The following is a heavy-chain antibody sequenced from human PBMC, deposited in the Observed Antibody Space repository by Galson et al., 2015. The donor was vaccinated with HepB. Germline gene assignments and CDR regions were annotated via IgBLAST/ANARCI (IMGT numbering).Heavy chain of an antibody. D-gene: IGHD2/OR15-2a*01. J-gene: IGHJ1*01. CDR2: ISMSSGHT. Sequence: LRLSCAASGFNFSDYYMSWIRQTPEKGLGWLSYISMSSGHTNYAGAVKGRFTISRDNAKNTLFLQMTNLSAEDTAVYYCATYRFLSTSTGRFFRHWGQGTLVTVSS. CDR3: ATYRFLSTSTGRFFRH. V-gene: IGHV3-11*06. CDR1: GFNFSDYY.